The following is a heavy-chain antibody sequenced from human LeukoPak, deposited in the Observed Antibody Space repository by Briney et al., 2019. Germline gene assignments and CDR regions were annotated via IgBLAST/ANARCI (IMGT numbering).Heavy chain of an antibody. D-gene: IGHD3-22*01. CDR2: INPSGGST. CDR1: GYIFTNYY. J-gene: IGHJ4*02. CDR3: ARAYYYDSSGYYPFDY. Sequence: ASVKVSCEASGYIFTNYYMHWVRQAPGQGLEWMGIINPSGGSTSYAQKFQGRVTMTRDTSTSTVYMELSSLRSEDTAVYYCARAYYYDSSGYYPFDYWGQGTLVTVSS. V-gene: IGHV1-46*01.